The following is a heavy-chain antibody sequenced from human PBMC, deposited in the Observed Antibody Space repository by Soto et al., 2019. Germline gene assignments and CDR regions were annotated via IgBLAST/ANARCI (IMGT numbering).Heavy chain of an antibody. CDR2: IIPIFGTA. D-gene: IGHD2-15*01. V-gene: IGHV1-69*06. CDR1: GGTFSRYA. Sequence: GASVTVSCKASGGTFSRYAISWVRQAPGQGLAWMGGIIPIFGTANYAQKFQGSVTITGDKSTCTAYMKLSSLRSEDTAVYYCARDQGCSGGSCYFNAFDLWGQGTMVTVSS. CDR3: ARDQGCSGGSCYFNAFDL. J-gene: IGHJ3*01.